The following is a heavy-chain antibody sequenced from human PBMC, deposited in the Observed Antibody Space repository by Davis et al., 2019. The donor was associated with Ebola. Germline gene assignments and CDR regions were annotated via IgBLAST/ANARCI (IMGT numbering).Heavy chain of an antibody. J-gene: IGHJ6*02. CDR3: AATMVRGVINPYYYYYGMDV. V-gene: IGHV3-30-3*01. CDR2: ISYDGSNK. D-gene: IGHD3-10*01. CDR1: GFTFSSYE. Sequence: GESLKISCAASGFTFSSYEMNWVRQAPGKGLEWVAVISYDGSNKYYADSVKGRFTISRDNSKNTLYLQMNSLRAEDTAVYYCAATMVRGVINPYYYYYGMDVWGQGTTVTVSS.